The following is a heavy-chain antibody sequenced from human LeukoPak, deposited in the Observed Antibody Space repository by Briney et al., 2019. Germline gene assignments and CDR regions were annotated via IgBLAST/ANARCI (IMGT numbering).Heavy chain of an antibody. V-gene: IGHV3-7*01. CDR3: ARAPYFESSGPL. CDR1: GFTFSNHW. J-gene: IGHJ4*02. D-gene: IGHD3-22*01. CDR2: IRQDGAER. Sequence: GGSLRLSRAASGFTFSNHWISWVRQAPGKGLEWVANIRQDGAERYYVDSVKGRFTISRDNAKNSVYLEMNSLRVEDTAVYFCARAPYFESSGPLWGQGTLVTVSS.